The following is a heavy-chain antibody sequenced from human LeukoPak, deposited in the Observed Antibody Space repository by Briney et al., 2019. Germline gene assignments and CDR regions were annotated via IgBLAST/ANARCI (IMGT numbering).Heavy chain of an antibody. Sequence: ASVKVSCKASGYTFTSYCMHWVRQAPGQGLEWMGIINPSGGSTSYAQKFQGRVTMTRDTSTSTVYMELSSLRSEDTAVYYCARSIAAAGTPSYWGQGTLVTVSS. J-gene: IGHJ4*02. V-gene: IGHV1-46*01. CDR2: INPSGGST. D-gene: IGHD6-13*01. CDR3: ARSIAAAGTPSY. CDR1: GYTFTSYC.